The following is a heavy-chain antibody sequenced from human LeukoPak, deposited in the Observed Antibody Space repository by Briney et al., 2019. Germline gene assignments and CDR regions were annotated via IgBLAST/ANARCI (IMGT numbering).Heavy chain of an antibody. J-gene: IGHJ4*02. CDR2: SSGYNGNT. CDR1: GYTFTSYG. CDR3: ARGNYCSGGSCYDGAFDY. V-gene: IGHV1-18*01. D-gene: IGHD2-15*01. Sequence: ASVKVSCKASGYTFTSYGISWVRQAPGQGLEWMGWSSGYNGNTNYAQKLQGRVTTTTDTSTSTAYMELRSLRSDDTAVYYCARGNYCSGGSCYDGAFDYWGQGTLVTVSS.